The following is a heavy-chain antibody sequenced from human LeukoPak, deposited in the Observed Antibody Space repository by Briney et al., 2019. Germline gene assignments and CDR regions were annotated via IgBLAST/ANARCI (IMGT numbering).Heavy chain of an antibody. CDR1: GYTLTKLS. D-gene: IGHD2-15*01. V-gene: IGHV1-24*01. CDR3: ATDLPLGVVAATPRTGY. Sequence: ASVKVSCKVSGYTLTKLSMHWVRQAPGKGLEWMGGFDPEDGETIYAQNFQGRVTMTEDTSTDTAYMELSSLKSEDTAVYYCATDLPLGVVAATPRTGYWGQGTLVTVPS. CDR2: FDPEDGET. J-gene: IGHJ4*02.